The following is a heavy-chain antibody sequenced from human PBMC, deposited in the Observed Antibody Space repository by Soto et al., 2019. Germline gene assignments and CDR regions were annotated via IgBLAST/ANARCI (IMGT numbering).Heavy chain of an antibody. CDR2: IYHSGSK. CDR1: GGSIFSSSW. V-gene: IGHV4-4*02. J-gene: IGHJ4*02. D-gene: IGHD3-10*01. CDR3: ARERYGSGSPFDS. Sequence: QVQLQESGPGLVKPSGTLSLTCTVSGGSIFSSSWWSWVRQPPGKGLGWIGEIYHSGSKNYDPSLKSRVTISVDKSKNQFSLKLTSVTAADTAIYYCARERYGSGSPFDSWGQGTLVTVSS.